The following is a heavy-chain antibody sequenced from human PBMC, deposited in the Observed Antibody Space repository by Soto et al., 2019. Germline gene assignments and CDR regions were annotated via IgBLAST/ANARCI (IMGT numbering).Heavy chain of an antibody. V-gene: IGHV6-1*01. Sequence: PSQTLSLTCAISGDSVSSNSAAWNWIRQPPSRGLEWLGRTYYRSKWYNDYAVSVKSRITINPDTSKNQFSLQLNSVTPEDTAVYYCARDWGAARPSYYYYYYGMDVWGQGTTVTVSS. D-gene: IGHD6-6*01. CDR3: ARDWGAARPSYYYYYYGMDV. CDR1: GDSVSSNSAA. J-gene: IGHJ6*02. CDR2: TYYRSKWYN.